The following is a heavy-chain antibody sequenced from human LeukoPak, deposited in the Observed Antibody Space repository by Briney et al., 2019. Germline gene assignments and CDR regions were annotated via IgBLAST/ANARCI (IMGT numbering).Heavy chain of an antibody. J-gene: IGHJ4*02. Sequence: GGSLRLSCAASGFTFSTYWMYWVRQAPGKGLEWVANIKQDGSHKYYVDSVKGRFTISRDNAKNSLYLQMNSLRVEDTAVYSCVREEGYWGQGTLVTVSS. CDR2: IKQDGSHK. CDR1: GFTFSTYW. V-gene: IGHV3-7*01. CDR3: VREEGY.